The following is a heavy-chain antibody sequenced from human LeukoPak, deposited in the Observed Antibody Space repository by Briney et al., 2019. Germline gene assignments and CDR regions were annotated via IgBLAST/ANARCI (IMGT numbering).Heavy chain of an antibody. CDR3: ARTGGPGVTAMGNWFDP. CDR2: VYYGGNS. D-gene: IGHD3-10*01. CDR1: GGSINSGNNY. V-gene: IGHV4-39*07. Sequence: SETLSLTCTVSGGSINSGNNYWGWIRQSPGKGLEWIGSVYYGGNSFDNPSFKSRLTMFVDTAKKQFSLKLRSVTAADTAVYYCARTGGPGVTAMGNWFDPWGQGTLVTVSS. J-gene: IGHJ5*02.